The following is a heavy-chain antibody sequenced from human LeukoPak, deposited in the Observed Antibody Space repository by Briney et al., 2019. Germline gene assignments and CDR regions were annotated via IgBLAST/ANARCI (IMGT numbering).Heavy chain of an antibody. Sequence: PGGSLRLSCAASGFTFSSNSMNCARQAAGKWLEWVSSISSSSSYIYYADSVKGRFTISRDDAKNSMYLQMNSLRAEDTAVYYCARDSDSSSYYYYMDVWGKGTTVTVSS. CDR2: ISSSSSYI. CDR1: GFTFSSNS. CDR3: ARDSDSSSYYYYMDV. J-gene: IGHJ6*03. V-gene: IGHV3-21*01. D-gene: IGHD6-6*01.